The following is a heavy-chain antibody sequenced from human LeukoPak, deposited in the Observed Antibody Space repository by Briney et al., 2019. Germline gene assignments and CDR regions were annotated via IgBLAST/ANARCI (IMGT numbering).Heavy chain of an antibody. J-gene: IGHJ4*02. CDR3: AGGASEYSSSGDFAC. V-gene: IGHV3-48*01. Sequence: PGGSLRLSRAASGFTFSTYSMNWVRQAPGKGLEWVSYISSSSSTIYYADSVKGRFTISRDNAKNSLYLQMNSLSADDTAVYYCAGGASEYSSSGDFACWGQGTLVTVSS. CDR1: GFTFSTYS. D-gene: IGHD6-6*01. CDR2: ISSSSSTI.